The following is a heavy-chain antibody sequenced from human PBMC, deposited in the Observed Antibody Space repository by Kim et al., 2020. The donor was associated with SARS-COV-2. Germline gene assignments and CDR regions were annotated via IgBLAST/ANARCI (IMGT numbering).Heavy chain of an antibody. V-gene: IGHV4-34*01. CDR3: ARAERWLQGYFDY. J-gene: IGHJ4*02. Sequence: SETLSLTCAVYGGSFNGYYWSWIRQPPGKGLEWIGEINHSGSTNYNPSLKSRVTISVDTSKNQFSLKLSSVTAADTAVYYCARAERWLQGYFDYWGQGTLVTVSS. CDR2: INHSGST. D-gene: IGHD5-12*01. CDR1: GGSFNGYY.